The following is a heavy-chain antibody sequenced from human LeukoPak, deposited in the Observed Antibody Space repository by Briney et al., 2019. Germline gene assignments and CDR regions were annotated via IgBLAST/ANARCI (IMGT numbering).Heavy chain of an antibody. CDR2: INSDGSST. J-gene: IGHJ3*02. CDR1: GFTFSSYW. V-gene: IGHV3-74*01. CDR3: ANIVPAADAFDI. D-gene: IGHD2-2*01. Sequence: GGSLRLSCAASGFTFSSYWMHWVRQAPGKGLVWVSRINSDGSSTSYADSVKGRFTISRDNAKNTLYLQMNSLRAEDTAVYYCANIVPAADAFDIWGQGTMVTVSS.